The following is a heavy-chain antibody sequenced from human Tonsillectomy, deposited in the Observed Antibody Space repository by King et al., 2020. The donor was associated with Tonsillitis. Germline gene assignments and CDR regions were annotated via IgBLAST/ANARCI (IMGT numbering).Heavy chain of an antibody. V-gene: IGHV4-39*01. CDR1: GGSISTNNYY. Sequence: QLQESGPGLAKPSETLSLTCTVSGGSISTNNYYWDWIRQPPGKGLEWIGTISYSGSTYYNPSLKSRVTISVDTSKNQFSLKLSSVTAADTAVYYCARDSCSSTRCYHRGGANWFDPWGQGTLVTVSS. D-gene: IGHD2-2*01. CDR2: ISYSGST. CDR3: ARDSCSSTRCYHRGGANWFDP. J-gene: IGHJ5*02.